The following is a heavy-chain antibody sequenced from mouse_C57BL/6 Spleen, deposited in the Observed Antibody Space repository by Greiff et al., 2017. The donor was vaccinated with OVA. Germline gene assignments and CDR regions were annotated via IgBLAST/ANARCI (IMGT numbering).Heavy chain of an antibody. Sequence: VQLQESGPELVKPGASVKISCKASGYAFSSSWMNWVKQRPGKGLEWIGRIYPGDGDTNYNGKFKGKATLTADKSSSTAYMQLSSLTSEDSAVYFCARARTPYYFDYWGQGTTLTVSS. CDR1: GYAFSSSW. CDR2: IYPGDGDT. V-gene: IGHV1-82*01. J-gene: IGHJ2*01. D-gene: IGHD3-1*01. CDR3: ARARTPYYFDY.